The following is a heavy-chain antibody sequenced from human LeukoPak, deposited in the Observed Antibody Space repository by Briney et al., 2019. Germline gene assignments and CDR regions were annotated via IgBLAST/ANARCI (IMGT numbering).Heavy chain of an antibody. Sequence: PGGSLRLSCVASGCNFRNYWMTWVRQAAGKGLEWVADIKHDGSEKQYADSVKGRFTISRDNGERSLFLQMNSLRTEDTAVYYCARDPYENGGYGAFDIWGQGTIVSVSS. CDR1: GCNFRNYW. CDR2: IKHDGSEK. V-gene: IGHV3-7*01. CDR3: ARDPYENGGYGAFDI. D-gene: IGHD3-22*01. J-gene: IGHJ3*02.